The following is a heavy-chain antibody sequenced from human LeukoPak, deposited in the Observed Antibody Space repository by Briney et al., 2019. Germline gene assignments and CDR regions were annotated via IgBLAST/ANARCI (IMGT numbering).Heavy chain of an antibody. CDR2: IKQDGSEK. CDR3: ARDRPYDYGDYYYYYGMDV. CDR1: GFTFSSYW. D-gene: IGHD4-17*01. V-gene: IGHV3-7*01. J-gene: IGHJ6*02. Sequence: GGSLRLSCAASGFTFSSYWMSWVRQAPGKGLEWVANIKQDGSEKYYVDSVKGRFTISRDNAKNSLYLQMNSLRAEDTAVYDCARDRPYDYGDYYYYYGMDVWGQGTTVTVS.